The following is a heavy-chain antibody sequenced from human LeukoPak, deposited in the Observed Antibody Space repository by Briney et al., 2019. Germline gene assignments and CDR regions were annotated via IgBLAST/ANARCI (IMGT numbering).Heavy chain of an antibody. CDR1: GGSISSSSYY. CDR2: IYYSGST. D-gene: IGHD2-21*02. Sequence: ASETLSLTCTVSGGSISSSSYYWGWIRQPPGKRLEWIGSIYYSGSTYYNPSLKSRVTISVDTSKNQFSLKLSSVTAADTAMYYCARPNAYCGGDCYSNWFDPWGQGTLVTVSS. CDR3: ARPNAYCGGDCYSNWFDP. J-gene: IGHJ5*02. V-gene: IGHV4-39*01.